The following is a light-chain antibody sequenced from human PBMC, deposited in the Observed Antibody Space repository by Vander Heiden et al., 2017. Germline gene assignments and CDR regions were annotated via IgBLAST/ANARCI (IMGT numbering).Light chain of an antibody. CDR2: EVS. J-gene: IGLJ1*01. Sequence: QFALTQPASVSGSPGQSITISCTGTSSDVGAYNYVSWYQQDPGKAPKLMIYEVSNRPSGVSYRFSGSKSGNTASLTISGLQAEDEADYYCSSYRSDTTYVFGTGTRVTVL. CDR3: SSYRSDTTYV. V-gene: IGLV2-14*01. CDR1: SSDVGAYNY.